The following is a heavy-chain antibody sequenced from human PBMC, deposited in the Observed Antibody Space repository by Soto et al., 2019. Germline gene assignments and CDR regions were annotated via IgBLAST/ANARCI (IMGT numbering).Heavy chain of an antibody. CDR1: GFTFTAYW. V-gene: IGHV5-51*01. J-gene: IGHJ4*01. CDR3: ARGGSWSPYFFDS. Sequence: GESLKISCKTSGFTFTAYWIAWVRQMPGKGLEWMGIIYPGDSDTRYNPSFQGHVTISADKSITTAYIQWNSLQASDTALYYCARGGSWSPYFFDSWGHGTQVTVSS. CDR2: IYPGDSDT. D-gene: IGHD2-15*01.